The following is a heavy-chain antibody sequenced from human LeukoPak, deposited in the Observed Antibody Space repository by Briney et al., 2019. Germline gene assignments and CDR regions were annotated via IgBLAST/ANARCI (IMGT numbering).Heavy chain of an antibody. CDR2: IYSGGST. V-gene: IGHV3-66*01. J-gene: IGHJ4*02. D-gene: IGHD3-10*01. CDR3: ARSWGFGELSD. CDR1: GFTFSSYA. Sequence: GGSLRLSCAASGFTFSSYAMSWVGQAPGKGLEWVSVIYSGGSTYYADSVKVRFTISRDNSKNTLYLQMNSLRAEDTAVYYCARSWGFGELSDWGQGALVTVSS.